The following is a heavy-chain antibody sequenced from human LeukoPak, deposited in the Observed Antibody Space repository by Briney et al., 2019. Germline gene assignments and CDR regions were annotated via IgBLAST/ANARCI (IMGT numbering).Heavy chain of an antibody. CDR1: GFTFSSYW. D-gene: IGHD3-10*01. J-gene: IGHJ4*02. CDR2: INQDGSQK. V-gene: IGHV3-7*01. Sequence: GGSLRLSCAVSGFTFSSYWMSWFRQAPGKGLEWVANINQDGSQKFSVDSVKGRFTISRDNAKNSLSLQMNSLRAEDTAVYYCAKIGGSGTYWDYWGQGTLVTVSS. CDR3: AKIGGSGTYWDY.